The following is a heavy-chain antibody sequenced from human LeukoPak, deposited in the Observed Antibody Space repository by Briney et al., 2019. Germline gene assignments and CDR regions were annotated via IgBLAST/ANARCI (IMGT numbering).Heavy chain of an antibody. CDR1: GFSFSSYG. CDR3: VREGPGDRRQFDY. Sequence: PGGSLRLSCAASGFSFSSYGIHWVRQAPGKGLEWVAVIWHDGSSKYYADSVKGRFTISRDNSKNTLYLQTSSLRDDDTAVYYCVREGPGDRRQFDYWGQGTLVTVSA. D-gene: IGHD7-27*01. V-gene: IGHV3-33*01. CDR2: IWHDGSSK. J-gene: IGHJ4*02.